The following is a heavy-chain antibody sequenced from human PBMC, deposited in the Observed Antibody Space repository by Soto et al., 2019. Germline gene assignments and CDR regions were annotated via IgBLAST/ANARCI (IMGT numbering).Heavy chain of an antibody. CDR3: TRDIAATDVDY. V-gene: IGHV3-74*01. J-gene: IGHJ4*02. Sequence: EVQLVESGGGLVQPGGSLRLSCAASGFTFSGYWMHWVRQAPGKGLVWVANIDPDGRTTNYADSVKGRFSISRDNAKNTLYLQMSSLRVEDTALCYCTRDIAATDVDYWGQGTLVTVSS. D-gene: IGHD6-25*01. CDR2: IDPDGRTT. CDR1: GFTFSGYW.